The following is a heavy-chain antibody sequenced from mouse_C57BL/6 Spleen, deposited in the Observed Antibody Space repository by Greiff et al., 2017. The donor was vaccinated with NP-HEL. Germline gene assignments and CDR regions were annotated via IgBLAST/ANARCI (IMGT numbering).Heavy chain of an antibody. V-gene: IGHV1-15*01. CDR2: IDPETGGT. CDR3: TRMAFMVTTRAWFAY. D-gene: IGHD2-2*01. Sequence: QVQLKQSGAELVRPGASVTLSCKASGYTFTDYEMHWVKQTPVHGLAWIGAIDPETGGTAYNQKFKGKAILTADKSSSTAYMELRSLTSDDSAVYYCTRMAFMVTTRAWFAYWGQGTLVTVSA. CDR1: GYTFTDYE. J-gene: IGHJ3*01.